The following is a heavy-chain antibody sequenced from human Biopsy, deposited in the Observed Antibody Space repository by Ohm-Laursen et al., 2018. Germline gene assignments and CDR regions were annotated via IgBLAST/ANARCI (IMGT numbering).Heavy chain of an antibody. CDR2: MNPNSGNT. D-gene: IGHD3-16*01. V-gene: IGHV1-8*01. CDR3: ATDAVGGLAVF. CDR1: GYTFTSYD. Sequence: SSVKVSCKTSGYTFTSYDIKWVRQATGQGLEYLGWMNPNSGNTGYAQKFQGRVTMTRNTSVSTAYMDLNSLTSDDTAVYYCATDAVGGLAVFGGQGTLVTVSS. J-gene: IGHJ4*02.